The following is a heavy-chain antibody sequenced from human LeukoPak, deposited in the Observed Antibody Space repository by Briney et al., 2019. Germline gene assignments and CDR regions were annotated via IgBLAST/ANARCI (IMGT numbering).Heavy chain of an antibody. J-gene: IGHJ4*02. D-gene: IGHD3-9*01. V-gene: IGHV4-39*01. CDR2: INHSGST. CDR1: GDSISSSRYY. Sequence: PSETLSLTCTVSGDSISSSRYYWSWIRQPPGKGLEWIGEINHSGSTNYNPSLKSRVTISVDTSKNQFSLRLRSVTAADTAVYYCARQYGDNILTGYMSGAHFDCWGQGTLVTVSS. CDR3: ARQYGDNILTGYMSGAHFDC.